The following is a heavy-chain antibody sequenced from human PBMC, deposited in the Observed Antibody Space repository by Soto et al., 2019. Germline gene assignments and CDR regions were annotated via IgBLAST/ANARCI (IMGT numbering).Heavy chain of an antibody. V-gene: IGHV4-31*03. J-gene: IGHJ4*02. CDR1: GGSISSGGYY. D-gene: IGHD5-12*01. CDR2: IYYSGST. CDR3: ARVGYRDGYNFDY. Sequence: SETLSLTCTVSGGSISSGGYYWSWIRQHPGKGLEWIGYIYYSGSTYYNPSLKSRATISVDTSKNQFSLKLSSVTAADTAVYYCARVGYRDGYNFDYWGQGTLVTVSS.